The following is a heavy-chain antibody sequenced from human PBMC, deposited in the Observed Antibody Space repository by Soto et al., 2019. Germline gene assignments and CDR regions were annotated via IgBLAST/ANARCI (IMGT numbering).Heavy chain of an antibody. CDR2: INPSGGTT. V-gene: IGHV1-46*01. CDR1: GYTFTRYN. Sequence: ASVNVSCKASGYTFTRYNVHWVRQAPGQGLEWIAIINPSGGTTYYVQKFEGRVTLTTDTSTSTVYMELSSLRSDDTAVYYCARVRGGGSEYFFDYWGQGTLVTVSS. CDR3: ARVRGGGSEYFFDY. D-gene: IGHD2-15*01. J-gene: IGHJ4*02.